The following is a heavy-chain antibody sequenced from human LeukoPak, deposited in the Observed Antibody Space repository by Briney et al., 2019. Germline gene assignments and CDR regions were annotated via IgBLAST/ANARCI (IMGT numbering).Heavy chain of an antibody. J-gene: IGHJ4*02. D-gene: IGHD2-2*01. Sequence: SVKVSCKASGGTFSSYAISWVRQAPGQGLEWMGRIIPILGIANYAQKFQGRVTITADKSTSTAYMGLSSLRSEDTAVYYCARDKGSTSCPRDWGQGTLVTVSS. V-gene: IGHV1-69*04. CDR3: ARDKGSTSCPRD. CDR2: IIPILGIA. CDR1: GGTFSSYA.